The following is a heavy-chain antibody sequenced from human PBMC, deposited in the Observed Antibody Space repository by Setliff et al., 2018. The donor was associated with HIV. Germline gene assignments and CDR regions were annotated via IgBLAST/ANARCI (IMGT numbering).Heavy chain of an antibody. CDR2: ILPIFGTR. J-gene: IGHJ1*01. D-gene: IGHD3-10*01. V-gene: IGHV1-69*06. CDR1: GGTFSSYS. Sequence: SVKVSCKASGGTFSSYSISWVRQAPGQGLEWMGRILPIFGTRDYAQKFQGRVTITANKSTSTAYMELRSLRSEDTAVYYCARDQVSMVRAVRLVAWGQGSGVT. CDR3: ARDQVSMVRAVRLVA.